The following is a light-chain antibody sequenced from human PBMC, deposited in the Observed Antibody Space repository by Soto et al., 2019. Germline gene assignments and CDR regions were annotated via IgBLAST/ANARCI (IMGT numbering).Light chain of an antibody. CDR3: CSYAGSYTRYV. V-gene: IGLV2-11*01. J-gene: IGLJ1*01. Sequence: QSVLTQPRSVSGSPGQSVTISCTGNSSDVGGYNYVSWYQQHPGKAPKLMIYDVSKRPSGVPDRFSGSKSGNTASLTISGLQAEDEADYYCCSYAGSYTRYVFGTGTKLTVL. CDR1: SSDVGGYNY. CDR2: DVS.